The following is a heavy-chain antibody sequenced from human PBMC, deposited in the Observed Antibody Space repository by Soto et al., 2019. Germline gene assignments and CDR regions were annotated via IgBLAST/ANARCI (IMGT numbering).Heavy chain of an antibody. V-gene: IGHV4-59*08. CDR1: GGSISTYY. CDR2: IYYSGST. Sequence: PSETLSLTCTVSGGSISTYYWSWIRQPPGKGLEFIGYIYYSGSTNYNPSLKSRVTISVDTSKNQFSLKLSSVTATDTAVYYCERHSSTYRKALDYWGQGTLVTVSS. J-gene: IGHJ4*02. CDR3: ERHSSTYRKALDY. D-gene: IGHD6-6*01.